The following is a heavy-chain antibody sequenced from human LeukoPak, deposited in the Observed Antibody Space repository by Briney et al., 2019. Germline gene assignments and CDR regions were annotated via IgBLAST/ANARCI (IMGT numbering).Heavy chain of an antibody. J-gene: IGHJ4*02. CDR1: GFTFSSYA. CDR2: IKQDGSEK. CDR3: AVRIKGY. V-gene: IGHV3-7*01. Sequence: GGSLRLSCAASGFTFSSYAMSWVRQAPGKGLEWVANIKQDGSEKYYVDSVKGRFTISRDNAKNSLYLQMNSLRAEDTAVYYCAVRIKGYWGQGTLVTVSS. D-gene: IGHD3-10*01.